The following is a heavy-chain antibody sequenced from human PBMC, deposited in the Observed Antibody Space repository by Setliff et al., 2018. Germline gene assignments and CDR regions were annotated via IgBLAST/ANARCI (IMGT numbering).Heavy chain of an antibody. Sequence: GGSLRLSCAASGFTFDDYAMHWVRQAPGKGLEWVSGISWNSGSIGYADSVKGRFTISRDNARNSLYLQMNSLSAEDTAVYYRAREYCSSTSCYGGYYYGMDVWGQGTTVTVSS. D-gene: IGHD2-2*01. CDR3: AREYCSSTSCYGGYYYGMDV. CDR1: GFTFDDYA. V-gene: IGHV3-9*01. CDR2: ISWNSGSI. J-gene: IGHJ6*02.